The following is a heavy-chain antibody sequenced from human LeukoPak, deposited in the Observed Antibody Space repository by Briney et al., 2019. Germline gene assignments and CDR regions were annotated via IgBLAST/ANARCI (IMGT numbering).Heavy chain of an antibody. V-gene: IGHV1-69*13. CDR2: IIPIFGTA. CDR3: ARVGPGGSCPGD. J-gene: IGHJ4*02. D-gene: IGHD2-15*01. CDR1: GGTFSSYA. Sequence: SVKVSCKASGGTFSSYAISWVRQAPGQGLEWMGGIIPIFGTANYAQKFQGRVTITADQSTSAAYMELSSLRSEDTAVYYCARVGPGGSCPGDWGQGTLVTVSS.